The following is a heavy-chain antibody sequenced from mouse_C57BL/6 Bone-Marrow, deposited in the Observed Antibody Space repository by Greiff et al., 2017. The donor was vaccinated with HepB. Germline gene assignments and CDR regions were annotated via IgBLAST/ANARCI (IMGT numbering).Heavy chain of an antibody. J-gene: IGHJ3*01. D-gene: IGHD2-1*01. CDR2: INPNNGGT. CDR3: ARKYGNYVRFAY. CDR1: GYTFTDYY. Sequence: EVQLQQSGPELVNPGASVKISCKASGYTFTDYYMNWVKQSHGKSLEWIGDINPNNGGTSYNQKFKGKATLTVDKSSSTAYMELRSLTSEDSAVYYCARKYGNYVRFAYWGQGTLVTVSA. V-gene: IGHV1-26*01.